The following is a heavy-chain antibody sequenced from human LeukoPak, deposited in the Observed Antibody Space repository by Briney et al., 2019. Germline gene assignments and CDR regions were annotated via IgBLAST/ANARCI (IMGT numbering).Heavy chain of an antibody. CDR3: TSQIY. V-gene: IGHV3-73*01. Sequence: GGSLRLSCAASGFTFSGFAMHWVRQAPGKGLEWVGRIRSKANRYPTAYAASVKGRFTISRDDSKNTAYLKMNSLKTEDTAVYYCTSQIYWGQGTLVTVSS. J-gene: IGHJ4*02. CDR2: IRSKANRYPT. CDR1: GFTFSGFA.